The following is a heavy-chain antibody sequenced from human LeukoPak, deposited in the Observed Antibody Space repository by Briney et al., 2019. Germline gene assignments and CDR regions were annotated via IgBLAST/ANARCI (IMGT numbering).Heavy chain of an antibody. Sequence: GGSLRLSCAASGFTFSSYSMNWVRQAPGKGLEWVSYISSSSSTIYYADSVKGRFTISRDNAKNSLYLQMNSLRAEDTAVYYCARTLGGSYRTFAYWGQGTLVTVSS. CDR2: ISSSSSTI. CDR3: ARTLGGSYRTFAY. V-gene: IGHV3-48*04. J-gene: IGHJ4*02. D-gene: IGHD1-26*01. CDR1: GFTFSSYS.